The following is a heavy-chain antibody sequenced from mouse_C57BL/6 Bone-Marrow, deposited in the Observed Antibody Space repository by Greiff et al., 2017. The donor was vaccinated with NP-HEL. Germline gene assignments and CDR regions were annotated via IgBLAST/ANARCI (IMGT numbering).Heavy chain of an antibody. Sequence: EVQLQESGGGLVQPGGSMKLSCVASGFTFSNYWMNWVRQSPEKGLEWVAQIRSKSDNYATHYAESVKGRFTISRDDSKSSVYLQMNNLRAEDTGIYDCTGGGYYEEEWFAYWGQGTLVTVSA. CDR1: GFTFSNYW. D-gene: IGHD2-3*01. V-gene: IGHV6-3*01. CDR2: IRSKSDNYAT. CDR3: TGGGYYEEEWFAY. J-gene: IGHJ3*01.